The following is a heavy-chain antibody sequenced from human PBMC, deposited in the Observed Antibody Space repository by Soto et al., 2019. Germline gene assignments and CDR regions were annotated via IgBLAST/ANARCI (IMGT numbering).Heavy chain of an antibody. V-gene: IGHV5-51*01. Sequence: EVQLVQSGAEVKKPGESLKISCKGSGYIFTTYWIAWVRQMPGKGLEWMGIIYPGDSDVRYSPSFQGQVTISVDKSISTAYLQWNNLKASDTAMYYCARGTDYNGNKNWFDPWGQGTLVTVSS. CDR1: GYIFTTYW. CDR3: ARGTDYNGNKNWFDP. CDR2: IYPGDSDV. J-gene: IGHJ5*02. D-gene: IGHD4-4*01.